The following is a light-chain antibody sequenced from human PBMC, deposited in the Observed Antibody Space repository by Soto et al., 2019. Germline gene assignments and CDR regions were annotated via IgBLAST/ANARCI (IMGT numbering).Light chain of an antibody. J-gene: IGKJ4*01. CDR1: QSVSSSY. V-gene: IGKV3-20*01. Sequence: EIVLTQSPGTLSLSPGERATLSCRASQSVSSSYLAWYQQKPGQAPRLLIYGASSRATGIPDRFSGSGSGTEFSLTISSLQSEDFALYYCLQYTAWPLTFGGGTKVETK. CDR2: GAS. CDR3: LQYTAWPLT.